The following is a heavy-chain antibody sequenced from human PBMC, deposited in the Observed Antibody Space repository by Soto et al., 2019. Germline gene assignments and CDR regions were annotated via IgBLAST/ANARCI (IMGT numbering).Heavy chain of an antibody. CDR1: GYTFINYY. CDR2: INPMGGST. J-gene: IGHJ5*02. CDR3: ARDLAAGDL. D-gene: IGHD6-13*01. Sequence: QEQLVQSGAEVKEPGASVKVSCKASGYTFINYYIHWVRQAPGQGLEWMEIINPMGGSTNYAQECQGRVTLTSDTSTSTVYMELSSLRFEDTALFYCARDLAAGDLWGQGTLVTVSS. V-gene: IGHV1-46*01.